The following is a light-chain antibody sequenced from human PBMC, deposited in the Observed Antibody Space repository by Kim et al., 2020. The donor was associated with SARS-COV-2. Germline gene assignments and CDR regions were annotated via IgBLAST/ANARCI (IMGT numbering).Light chain of an antibody. CDR1: SGHSSYA. CDR3: QTWGTGWV. Sequence: QLVLTQSPSASASLGASVKLTCTLSSGHSSYAIAWHQQQPGKGPRFLMKLNSDGSHTKGDGIPDRFSGSSSGAERYLTISSLQSEDEADYYCQTWGTGWVFCGETQLTVL. CDR2: LNSDGSH. J-gene: IGLJ3*02. V-gene: IGLV4-69*01.